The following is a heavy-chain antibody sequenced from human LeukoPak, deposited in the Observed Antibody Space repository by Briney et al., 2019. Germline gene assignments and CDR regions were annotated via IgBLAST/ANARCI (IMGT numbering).Heavy chain of an antibody. CDR1: GGSISSYY. V-gene: IGHV4-59*01. CDR2: ISYRGTP. CDR3: ARASETATIVDY. J-gene: IGHJ4*02. Sequence: SETLSLTCTVSGGSISSYYWSWIRQPPREALEWIGYISYRGTPNYNPSLKSRVTISVDTSKNQFFLKLSSVTAADTAVYYCARASETATIVDYWGQGTLVTVSS. D-gene: IGHD5-24*01.